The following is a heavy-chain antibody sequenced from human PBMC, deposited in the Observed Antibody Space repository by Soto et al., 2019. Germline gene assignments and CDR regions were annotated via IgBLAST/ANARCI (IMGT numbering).Heavy chain of an antibody. V-gene: IGHV4-34*01. J-gene: IGHJ4*02. CDR2: VNHSGSS. Sequence: QVQLQQWGSGLLKPSETLSLTCAVYGGSFSEYFWTWIRQPPGKRLEWIGEVNHSGSSNYNPSLKSRVTISVDTSKKQFSLKLTSVTAADTAVYYCARKTGGGNFDYWGQGTLVTVSS. CDR3: ARKTGGGNFDY. CDR1: GGSFSEYF. D-gene: IGHD2-15*01.